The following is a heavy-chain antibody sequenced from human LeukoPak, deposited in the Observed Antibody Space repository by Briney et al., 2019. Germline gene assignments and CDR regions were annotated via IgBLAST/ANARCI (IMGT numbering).Heavy chain of an antibody. CDR3: ARDRRIAARRGAYNWFDP. V-gene: IGHV7-4-1*02. D-gene: IGHD6-6*01. J-gene: IGHJ5*02. CDR2: INTNTGNP. CDR1: GYTFTSYA. Sequence: ASVKVSCKASGYTFTSYAMNWVRQAPGQGLEWMGWINTNTGNPTYAQGFTGRFVFSLDTSVSTAYLQISSLKAEDTAVYYCARDRRIAARRGAYNWFDPWGQGTLVTVSS.